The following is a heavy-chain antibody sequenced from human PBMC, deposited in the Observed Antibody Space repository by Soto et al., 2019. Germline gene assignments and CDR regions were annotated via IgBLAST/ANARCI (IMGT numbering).Heavy chain of an antibody. J-gene: IGHJ4*02. V-gene: IGHV1-69*01. CDR2: IIPILGTA. Sequence: QVQLVQSGAEVKKPGSSVKVSCKASGGTFSSYAISWVRQAPGQGLEWMGGIIPILGTANYAQKFQGRVTITADESTSTAYMELSSLRSEDTAVYYCATHAGRGQPPLLDYWGQGTLVTVSS. CDR1: GGTFSSYA. CDR3: ATHAGRGQPPLLDY.